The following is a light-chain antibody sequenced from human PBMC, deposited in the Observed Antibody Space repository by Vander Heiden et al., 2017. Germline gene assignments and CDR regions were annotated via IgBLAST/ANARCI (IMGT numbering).Light chain of an antibody. CDR1: QSVGSN. CDR2: GAS. CDR3: QQYNSWPYT. J-gene: IGKJ2*01. V-gene: IGKV3-15*01. Sequence: ASTLSVSPGERATLSCRASQSVGSNLAWYRQKPDQAPRLLIYGASTRATGIAARFSGSGSGTEFTLTISSLQSEDFAVYYCQQYNSWPYTFGQGTKLEIK.